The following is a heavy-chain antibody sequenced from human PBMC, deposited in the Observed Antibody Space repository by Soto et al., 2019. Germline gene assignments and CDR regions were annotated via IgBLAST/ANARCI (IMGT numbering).Heavy chain of an antibody. D-gene: IGHD3-9*01. Sequence: GGSLRLSCAASGFTFSSYAMHWVRQAPGKGLEWVAVISYDGSNKYYADSVKGRFTISRDNSKNTLYLQMNSLRAEDTAVYYWARDRVRYFDWLSNDAFDIWGQGTMVTVS. CDR1: GFTFSSYA. V-gene: IGHV3-30-3*01. CDR3: ARDRVRYFDWLSNDAFDI. CDR2: ISYDGSNK. J-gene: IGHJ3*02.